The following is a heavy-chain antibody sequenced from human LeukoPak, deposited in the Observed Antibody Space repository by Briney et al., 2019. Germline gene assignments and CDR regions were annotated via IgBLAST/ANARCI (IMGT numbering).Heavy chain of an antibody. J-gene: IGHJ5*02. CDR1: GYTFTGYY. CDR3: ARDGGFTTESIDP. D-gene: IGHD2/OR15-2a*01. CDR2: INPNSGGT. V-gene: IGHV1-2*06. Sequence: GASVKVSCKASGYTFTGYYMHWVRQAPGQGLEWMGRINPNSGGTNYAQKFQGRVTMTRDTSISTAYMELSRLRSDDTAVYYCARDGGFTTESIDPWGQGTLVTVSS.